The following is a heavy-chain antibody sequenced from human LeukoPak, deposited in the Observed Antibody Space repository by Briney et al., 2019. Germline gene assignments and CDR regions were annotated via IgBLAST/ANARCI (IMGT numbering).Heavy chain of an antibody. D-gene: IGHD4-17*01. CDR2: INHSGST. Sequence: PSETLSLTXAVYGGSFSGYYWSWIRQPPGKGLEWIGEINHSGSTNYNPSLKSRVTISVDTSKNQFSLKLSSVTAADTAVYYCARGKRGDYSWYFDLWGRGTLVTVSS. J-gene: IGHJ2*01. CDR1: GGSFSGYY. CDR3: ARGKRGDYSWYFDL. V-gene: IGHV4-34*01.